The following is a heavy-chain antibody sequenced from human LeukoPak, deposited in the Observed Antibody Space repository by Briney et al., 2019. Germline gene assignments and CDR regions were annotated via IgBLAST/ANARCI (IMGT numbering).Heavy chain of an antibody. J-gene: IGHJ3*02. D-gene: IGHD4-17*01. CDR3: ARSRSNDYGEVAFDN. Sequence: PSETLSLTCTDSGGAIINYYWSWVRQSAGKGLEWIGQIYGSGGTNYNPSLKSRVTMSTDRSKNQISLRLSSVTAADTAIYYCARSRSNDYGEVAFDNWGQGTVVSVSS. CDR2: IYGSGGT. CDR1: GGAIINYY. V-gene: IGHV4-4*07.